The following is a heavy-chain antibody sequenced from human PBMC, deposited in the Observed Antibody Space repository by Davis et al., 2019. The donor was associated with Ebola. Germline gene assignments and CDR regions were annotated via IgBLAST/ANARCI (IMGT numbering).Heavy chain of an antibody. V-gene: IGHV1-3*01. Sequence: ASVKVSCKASGYTFTSYAMHWVRQAPGQRLEWMGWINAGNGNTKYSQKFQGRVTITRDTSASTAYMELSSLRSEDTAVYYCARGVDDYDYIWGSYMTRYYFDYWGQGTLVTVSS. J-gene: IGHJ4*02. CDR1: GYTFTSYA. D-gene: IGHD3-16*01. CDR3: ARGVDDYDYIWGSYMTRYYFDY. CDR2: INAGNGNT.